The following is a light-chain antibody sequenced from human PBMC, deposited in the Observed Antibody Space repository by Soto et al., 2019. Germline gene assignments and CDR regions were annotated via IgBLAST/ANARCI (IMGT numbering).Light chain of an antibody. CDR2: GAS. Sequence: EIVLTQSPGTLSLSLVERATLSCRASQSVSSSYLAWYQQKPGQAPRLLIYGASSRATGIPDRFSGSGSGTDFTLTISRLEPEDFAVYYCQQRSNRPLTFGQGTRLEIK. V-gene: IGKV3D-20*02. J-gene: IGKJ5*01. CDR3: QQRSNRPLT. CDR1: QSVSSSY.